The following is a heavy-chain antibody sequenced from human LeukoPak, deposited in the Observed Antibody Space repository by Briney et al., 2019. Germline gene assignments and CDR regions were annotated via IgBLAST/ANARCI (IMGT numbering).Heavy chain of an antibody. CDR1: GFTVSSNY. V-gene: IGHV3-53*01. CDR3: ARASGDIDYYYYYMDV. Sequence: GGSLRLSCAASGFTVSSNYMSWVRQAPGKGLEWVSVIYSGGSTYYADSVKGRFTISRDNSKNTLYLQMNSLRAEDMAVYYCARASGDIDYYYYYMDVWGKGTTVTISS. D-gene: IGHD5-12*01. CDR2: IYSGGST. J-gene: IGHJ6*03.